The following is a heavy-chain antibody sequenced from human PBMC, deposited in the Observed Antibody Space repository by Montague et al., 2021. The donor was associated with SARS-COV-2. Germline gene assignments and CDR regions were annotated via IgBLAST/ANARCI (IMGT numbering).Heavy chain of an antibody. V-gene: IGHV3-9*01. Sequence: SLRLSGAASGFTFGDYTMHLVRQAPGKGLEWVSGLNWNIGSLGYSDSCXVLVTISRDNAKRYLYLELNSLRGEDTAIYYCAKDARPGIGAPEDHWGQGTLVIVSS. CDR3: AKDARPGIGAPEDH. J-gene: IGHJ4*02. CDR2: LNWNIGSL. CDR1: GFTFGDYT. D-gene: IGHD6-13*01.